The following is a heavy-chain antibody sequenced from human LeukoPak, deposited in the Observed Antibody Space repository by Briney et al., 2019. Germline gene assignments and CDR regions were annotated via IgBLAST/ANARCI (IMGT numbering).Heavy chain of an antibody. J-gene: IGHJ4*02. CDR1: GFTFSNYY. Sequence: GGSLRLSCAASGFTFSNYYLSWVRQAPGKGLEWAANINQDGSDKYYVDSVKGRFTISRDNAKNSLYLHMNSLRAEDTAVYYCASDLGRTAGYWGQGTLVTVSS. CDR2: INQDGSDK. V-gene: IGHV3-7*01. D-gene: IGHD1-14*01. CDR3: ASDLGRTAGY.